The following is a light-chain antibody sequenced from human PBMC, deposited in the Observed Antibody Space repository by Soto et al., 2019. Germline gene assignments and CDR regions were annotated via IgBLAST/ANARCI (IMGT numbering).Light chain of an antibody. CDR1: QSIGGY. Sequence: DIQMTQSPSSLSASVGDRVTITCRASQSIGGYINWYQHKPGKPPNLLIYVASNLQSGVPSRFSGRGSGTDFTLTISSLQPEDFATYYCQQSYSTPWTFGQGTKVEIQ. CDR3: QQSYSTPWT. CDR2: VAS. V-gene: IGKV1-39*01. J-gene: IGKJ1*01.